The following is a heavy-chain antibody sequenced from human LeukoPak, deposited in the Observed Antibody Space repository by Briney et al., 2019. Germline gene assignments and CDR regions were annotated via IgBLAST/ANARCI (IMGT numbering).Heavy chain of an antibody. J-gene: IGHJ4*02. CDR2: IASDGSST. CDR1: GFTFSSYW. D-gene: IGHD1-26*01. Sequence: GGSLRLSCAASGFTFSSYWMNWVRQAPGKGLVWVSRIASDGSSTTYADSVKGRFSISRDNAKNTLYLQMNSLRVEDTAVYYCARSSGSFLAAGFDYWGQGTLVTVSS. V-gene: IGHV3-74*01. CDR3: ARSSGSFLAAGFDY.